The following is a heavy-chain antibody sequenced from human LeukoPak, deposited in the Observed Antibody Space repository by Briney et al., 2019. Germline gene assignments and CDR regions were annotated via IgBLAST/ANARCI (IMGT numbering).Heavy chain of an antibody. CDR1: GFTFSNYN. Sequence: TSGGSLRLSCAAFGFTFSNYNMNWVRRAPGKGLEWVSSISTGSSYIYYADSVKGRFTISRDNAKSSLYLQMNSLRAEDTAVYYCAFRLTPVVYWGQGTLVTVSS. CDR2: ISTGSSYI. CDR3: AFRLTPVVY. J-gene: IGHJ4*02. D-gene: IGHD4-23*01. V-gene: IGHV3-21*06.